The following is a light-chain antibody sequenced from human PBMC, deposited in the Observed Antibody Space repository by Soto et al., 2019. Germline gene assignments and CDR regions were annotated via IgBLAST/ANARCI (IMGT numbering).Light chain of an antibody. CDR1: SSNIGGKS. CDR3: SSYGGNNNVV. Sequence: QSVLTQPPSASGTPGQRVTISCSGSSSNIGGKSVYWYQPLPGKAPKLLMYLDNQRPSGVPDRFSGSKSGTSASLAISGLQAEDEADYYCSSYGGNNNVVFGGGTKLTVL. CDR2: LDN. V-gene: IGLV1-44*01. J-gene: IGLJ2*01.